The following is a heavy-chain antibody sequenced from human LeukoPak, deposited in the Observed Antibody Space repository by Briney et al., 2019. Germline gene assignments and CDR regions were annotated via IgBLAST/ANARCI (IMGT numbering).Heavy chain of an antibody. CDR3: ARHIVPGYSSGWYPNYFDY. D-gene: IGHD6-19*01. J-gene: IGHJ4*02. CDR1: GFSLSTFNMN. CDR2: IYYSGST. V-gene: IGHV4-39*01. Sequence: GSLRLSCAASGFSLSTFNMNWIRQPPGKGLEWIGSIYYSGSTYYNPSLKSRVTISVDTSKNQFSLKLSSVTAADTAVYYCARHIVPGYSSGWYPNYFDYWGQGTLVTVSS.